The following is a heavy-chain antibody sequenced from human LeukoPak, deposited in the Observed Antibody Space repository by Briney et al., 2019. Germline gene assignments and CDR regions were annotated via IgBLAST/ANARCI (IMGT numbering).Heavy chain of an antibody. CDR1: GGSFSGYY. J-gene: IGHJ4*02. D-gene: IGHD3-3*01. CDR2: INHSGST. Sequence: PSETLSLTCAVYGGSFSGYYWRWIRQPPGKGLEWIGEINHSGSTNYNPSLKSRVTISVDTSKNQFSLKLSSVTAADTAVYYCARFRITIFGVVIIAYYFDYWGQGTLVTVSS. CDR3: ARFRITIFGVVIIAYYFDY. V-gene: IGHV4-34*01.